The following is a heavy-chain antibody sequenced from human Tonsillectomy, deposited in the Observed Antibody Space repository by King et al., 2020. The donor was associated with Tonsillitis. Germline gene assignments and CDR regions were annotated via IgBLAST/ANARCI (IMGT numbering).Heavy chain of an antibody. Sequence: IQLVQSGAEVKKPGASVKVSCKASGYTFTSYGISWVRQAPGQGLEWMGWISAYSGNTNYAQKLQGRVTMTTDTSTTTAYMELRSLRSDDTAVYYCARGFNFHKLYGAGDQYYYYGMDVWGQGTTVTVSS. CDR3: ARGFNFHKLYGAGDQYYYYGMDV. CDR1: GYTFTSYG. CDR2: ISAYSGNT. D-gene: IGHD3-10*01. V-gene: IGHV1-18*01. J-gene: IGHJ6*02.